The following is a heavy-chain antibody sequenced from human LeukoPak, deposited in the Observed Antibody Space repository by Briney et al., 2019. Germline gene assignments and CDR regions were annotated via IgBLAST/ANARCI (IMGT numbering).Heavy chain of an antibody. J-gene: IGHJ3*01. V-gene: IGHV3-23*01. CDR2: IGGSGEST. CDR3: ARRAGSNGWGAFDV. D-gene: IGHD2-8*01. Sequence: PGGSLRLSCAASGFTFSTHTMNWVRQAPGKGREWVSSIGGSGESTYYADSVKGRFTISRDNSKNTVFLQMNSLSRDDTAVYYCARRAGSNGWGAFDVWGQGTTIT. CDR1: GFTFSTHT.